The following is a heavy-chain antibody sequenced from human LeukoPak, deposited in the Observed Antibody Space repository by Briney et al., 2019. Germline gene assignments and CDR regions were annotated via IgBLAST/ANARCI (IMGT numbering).Heavy chain of an antibody. Sequence: GGSLRLSCAASGFTFSNAWMSWVRQAPGNGLEWVSTLTDTGGNTYYADSVKGRFTISRDNAKNALYLQMSSLRAEDTAVYYCARDAFDPWGQGTLVTVSS. V-gene: IGHV3-21*01. CDR1: GFTFSNAW. CDR3: ARDAFDP. CDR2: LTDTGGNT. J-gene: IGHJ5*02.